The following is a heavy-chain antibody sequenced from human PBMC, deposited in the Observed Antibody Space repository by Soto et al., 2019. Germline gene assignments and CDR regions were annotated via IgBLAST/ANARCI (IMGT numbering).Heavy chain of an antibody. Sequence: QVQLVQSGAEVRQPASSVKVSCKTSGGTFSSYAISWVRQAPGLGLEWMGGIVPIVDTSTYAQKFQGRVTITADESTSTAYMELSSLRSDDTAIYYCVRVVAIPGYPDNWGQGTLVTVSS. CDR2: IVPIVDTS. J-gene: IGHJ4*02. CDR3: VRVVAIPGYPDN. CDR1: GGTFSSYA. V-gene: IGHV1-69*12. D-gene: IGHD5-12*01.